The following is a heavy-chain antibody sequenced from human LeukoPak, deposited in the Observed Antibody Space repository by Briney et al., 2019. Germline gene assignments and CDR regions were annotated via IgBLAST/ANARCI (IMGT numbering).Heavy chain of an antibody. J-gene: IGHJ3*01. V-gene: IGHV5-51*01. CDR2: ICPRDSHT. CDR1: GYSFTTYC. D-gene: IGHD3-10*01. Sequence: GESLNYPCKGSGYSFTTYCIGWVRQMPGKGLEWMGVICPRDSHTRYSPSFQGQVTISADKSITTAYLQWSSLKASDTGMYYCARHSDPGLSSAFAVSGQATMVTVSS. CDR3: ARHSDPGLSSAFAV.